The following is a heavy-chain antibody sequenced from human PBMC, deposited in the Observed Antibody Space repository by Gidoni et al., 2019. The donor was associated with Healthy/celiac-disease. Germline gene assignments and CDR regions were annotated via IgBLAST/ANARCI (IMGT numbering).Heavy chain of an antibody. D-gene: IGHD3-3*01. CDR3: AFLRVLEWLPDAFDI. V-gene: IGHV1-46*01. CDR1: GYTFTSYY. Sequence: QVQLVQSGAEVKKHGASVTVSCKASGYTFTSYYMPWVRQAHGQGLEWMGIINPSGGSTSYAQKFQGRVTMTRDTSTSTVYMELSSLRSEDTAVYYCAFLRVLEWLPDAFDIWGQGTMVTVSS. CDR2: INPSGGST. J-gene: IGHJ3*02.